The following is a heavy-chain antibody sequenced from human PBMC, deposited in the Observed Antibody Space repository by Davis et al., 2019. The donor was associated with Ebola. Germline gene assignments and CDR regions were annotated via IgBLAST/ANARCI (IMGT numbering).Heavy chain of an antibody. CDR1: GGSISSYY. CDR2: IYYSGST. V-gene: IGHV4-59*12. CDR3: ATSQDCSSTSCDNWFDP. J-gene: IGHJ5*02. D-gene: IGHD2-2*01. Sequence: MPSETLSLTCTVSGGSISSYYWSWIRQPPGKGLEWIGYIYYSGSTNYNPSLKSRVTISVDTSKNQFSPKLSSVTAADTAVYYCATSQDCSSTSCDNWFDPWGQGTLVTVSS.